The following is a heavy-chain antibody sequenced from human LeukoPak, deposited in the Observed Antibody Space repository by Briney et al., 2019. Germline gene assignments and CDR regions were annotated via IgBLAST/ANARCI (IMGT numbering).Heavy chain of an antibody. CDR1: GYTFTDYY. Sequence: ALVKVSCKASGYTFTDYYMHWVRQAPGQGLEWMGRINPNTGTTNYAQKFQGRVTMTRDTSINTAYMELSSLRSDDTAVYYCARVSSSGGYYSYDTFNIWGQGTMVTVSS. CDR2: INPNTGTT. CDR3: ARVSSSGGYYSYDTFNI. D-gene: IGHD3-22*01. J-gene: IGHJ3*02. V-gene: IGHV1-2*06.